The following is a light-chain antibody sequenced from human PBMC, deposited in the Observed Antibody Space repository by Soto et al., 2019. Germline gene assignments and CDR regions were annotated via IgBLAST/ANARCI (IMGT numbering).Light chain of an antibody. CDR3: QQYGSSPPYT. CDR2: GAS. V-gene: IGKV3-20*01. J-gene: IGKJ2*01. CDR1: QSVSSSY. Sequence: EIVLTQSPGTLSLSPGERATLSCRASQSVSSSYLAWYQQKPGQATRLLIYGASSRATGIPDRFSCSGSGTDFALTISRLEPEAFAVYYCQQYGSSPPYTFGQGTKLEIK.